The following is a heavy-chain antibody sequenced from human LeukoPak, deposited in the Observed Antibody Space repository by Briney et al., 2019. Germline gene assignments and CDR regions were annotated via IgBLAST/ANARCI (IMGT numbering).Heavy chain of an antibody. V-gene: IGHV3-66*01. D-gene: IGHD4-23*01. CDR1: GITVSSNY. J-gene: IGHJ4*02. Sequence: GGSLRLSCAAAGITVSSNYMSWVRQAPGKGLEWVSVIYSGGDTYYADSAKGRFTISRDNSKNTLYLQMNSLRAEDTAVYYCARYNFYGGTPFDCWGQGTLVTVSS. CDR3: ARYNFYGGTPFDC. CDR2: IYSGGDT.